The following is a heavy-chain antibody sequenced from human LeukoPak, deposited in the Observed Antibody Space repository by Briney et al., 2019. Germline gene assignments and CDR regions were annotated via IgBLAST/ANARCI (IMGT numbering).Heavy chain of an antibody. V-gene: IGHV3-23*01. D-gene: IGHD1-26*01. CDR1: RFSFSAYP. CDR3: AKSLLTTASGTGRAFDI. Sequence: GGSLRLSCAASRFSFSAYPMGWVRRAPGKGLEWVSGVSASGDVTFHADPVKGRFTISRDNSKNTLYLQMNSLRAEDTAEYYCAKSLLTTASGTGRAFDIWGQGTMVTVSS. CDR2: VSASGDVT. J-gene: IGHJ3*02.